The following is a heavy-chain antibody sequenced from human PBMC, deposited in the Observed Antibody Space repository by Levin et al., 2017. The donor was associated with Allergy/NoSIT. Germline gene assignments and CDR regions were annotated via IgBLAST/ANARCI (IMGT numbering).Heavy chain of an antibody. V-gene: IGHV3-23*01. J-gene: IGHJ3*02. CDR1: GFSFRSYA. CDR2: ISDIGDSI. CDR3: ATSTDLRAFDI. Sequence: GGSLRLSCAASGFSFRSYAMSWVRQAPGKGLEWVSTISDIGDSIYYADSVKGRLTISRDNFKNTLYLQMNSLRAEDTAVYYCATSTDLRAFDIWGQGTMVTVSS. D-gene: IGHD3-3*01.